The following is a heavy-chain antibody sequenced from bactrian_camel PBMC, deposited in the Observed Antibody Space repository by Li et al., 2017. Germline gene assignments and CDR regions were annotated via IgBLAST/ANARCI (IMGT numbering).Heavy chain of an antibody. V-gene: IGHV3S53*01. CDR2: IGSDRAT. CDR3: LVGFDY. CDR1: AYTPTSVR. J-gene: IGHJ4*01. D-gene: IGHD2*01. Sequence: HVQLVESGGGSVQAGESLRLNCAFDAYTPTSVRMAWFRQVPGKQREKVALIGSDRATHYSQSVRGRFTISRDNSRSTVILELTSLTIEDTAMYYCLVGFDYWGQGTQVTVS.